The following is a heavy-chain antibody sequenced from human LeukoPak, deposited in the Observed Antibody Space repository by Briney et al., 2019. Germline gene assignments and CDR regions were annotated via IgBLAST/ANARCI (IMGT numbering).Heavy chain of an antibody. CDR1: GITLSNYA. D-gene: IGHD3-22*01. CDR3: AKRGVVIRVILVGFHKEAYYFDS. CDR2: ISGSGGGT. Sequence: GSLRLSCAVSGITLSNYAMSWVRQAPGKGLEWVAGISGSGGGTHYADSVKSRFTIFRDNPKNTLYLQMNNLRAGDTAVYFCAKRGVVIRVILVGFHKEAYYFDSWGQGALVNVSS. J-gene: IGHJ4*02. V-gene: IGHV3-23*01.